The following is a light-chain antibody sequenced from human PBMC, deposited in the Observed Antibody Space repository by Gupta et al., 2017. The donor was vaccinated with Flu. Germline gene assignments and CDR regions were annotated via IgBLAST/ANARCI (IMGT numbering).Light chain of an antibody. Sequence: ERVMTTSPATLSVSPAERATLSCRASNNININLACYQYKPGQAPRLLITGASARAAGVPARFSASGSASGTDFNLTISSLQSEDCALYYCQQYHCWPPLTFGGGTKVEIK. V-gene: IGKV3-15*01. J-gene: IGKJ4*01. CDR2: GAS. CDR3: QQYHCWPPLT. CDR1: NNININ.